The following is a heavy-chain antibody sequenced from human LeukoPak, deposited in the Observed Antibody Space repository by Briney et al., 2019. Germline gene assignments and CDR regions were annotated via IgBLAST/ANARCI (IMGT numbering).Heavy chain of an antibody. CDR3: ARRRRFQLRTDIDY. D-gene: IGHD1-7*01. CDR1: GFTFNSYG. CDR2: ISGGGDST. J-gene: IGHJ4*02. Sequence: PGGSLRLSCAASGFTFNSYGMSWVRQAPGKGLEWVSGISGGGDSTHYGDSVKGRFTISRDNSKNTVYLQMNSLRAEDTAVYYCARRRRFQLRTDIDYWGQGTLVTVSS. V-gene: IGHV3-23*01.